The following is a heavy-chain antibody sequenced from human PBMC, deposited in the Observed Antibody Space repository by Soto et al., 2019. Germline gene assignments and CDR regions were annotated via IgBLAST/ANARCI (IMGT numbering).Heavy chain of an antibody. J-gene: IGHJ6*03. CDR1: GYTFTSYY. CDR2: INPSGGST. V-gene: IGHV1-46*03. D-gene: IGHD6-6*01. Sequence: QVQLVQSGAEVKKPGASVKVSCKASGYTFTSYYMHWVRQAPGQGLEWMGIINPSGGSTSYAQKFQGRVTMTRDTSTSTVYIELSSLRSEDTAVYYCARDLYSSSSAYYYYYYMDVWGKGTTVTVSS. CDR3: ARDLYSSSSAYYYYYYMDV.